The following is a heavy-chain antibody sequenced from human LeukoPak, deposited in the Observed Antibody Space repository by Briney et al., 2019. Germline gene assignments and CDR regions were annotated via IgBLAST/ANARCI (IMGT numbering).Heavy chain of an antibody. Sequence: GGSLRLSCVASGFTFSSYWTTWVRQAPGKGLEWVANMRQDGNEKYYVDSVRGRFTISRDNAKNSLYLQMNSLRAEDTAVYYCATDRRGSNDYWGQGTLVTVSS. CDR3: ATDRRGSNDY. J-gene: IGHJ4*02. D-gene: IGHD3-10*01. V-gene: IGHV3-7*01. CDR1: GFTFSSYW. CDR2: MRQDGNEK.